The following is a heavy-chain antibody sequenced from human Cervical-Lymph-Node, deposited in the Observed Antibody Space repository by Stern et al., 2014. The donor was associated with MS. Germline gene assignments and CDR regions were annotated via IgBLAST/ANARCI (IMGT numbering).Heavy chain of an antibody. J-gene: IGHJ4*02. V-gene: IGHV5-51*03. CDR1: GYNFASYW. Sequence: EVQLVQSGAEVKKPGQSLKISCKGSGYNFASYWIAWVRQMPGKGLEWMGVIYPGDSDTRYSPAFEGQVTISADKSINTASLQWSSLKASDTAIFYCARSFFGDYVTFDNWGQGSLVTVSS. D-gene: IGHD4-17*01. CDR3: ARSFFGDYVTFDN. CDR2: IYPGDSDT.